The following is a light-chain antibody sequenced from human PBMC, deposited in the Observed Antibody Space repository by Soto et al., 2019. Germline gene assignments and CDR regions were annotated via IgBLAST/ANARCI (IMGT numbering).Light chain of an antibody. CDR2: GAS. CDR1: QSVGGTF. J-gene: IGKJ1*01. V-gene: IGKV3-20*01. Sequence: EIVLTQSPGTLSLSPGEGATLSCRASQSVGGTFLAWYQQKGGQAHRLLIHGASNRATGIPDRFSGSGSGTDFTLTISRLETEDLAVYYGQQYGGSPRTFGQGTKVEVK. CDR3: QQYGGSPRT.